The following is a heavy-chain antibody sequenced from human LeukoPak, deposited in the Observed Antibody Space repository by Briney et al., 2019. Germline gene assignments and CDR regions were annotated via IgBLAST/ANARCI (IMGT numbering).Heavy chain of an antibody. D-gene: IGHD3-16*01. V-gene: IGHV3-74*01. J-gene: IGHJ3*02. CDR3: ARVGSSNALDI. CDR2: LNNDGSTT. Sequence: GGSLRLSCAASGFTFSSYGMHWVRQAPGKGLVWVSRLNNDGSTTIYADAVKGRFSISRDNARNILYLQMNSLRAEDAAVYYCARVGSSNALDIWGQGTMVTVSS. CDR1: GFTFSSYG.